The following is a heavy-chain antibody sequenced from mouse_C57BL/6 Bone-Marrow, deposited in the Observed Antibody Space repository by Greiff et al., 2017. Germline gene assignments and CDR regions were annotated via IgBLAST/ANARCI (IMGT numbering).Heavy chain of an antibody. Sequence: VQLQQPGAELVRPGASVKLSCKASGYTFTDYYINWVKQRPGQGLEWIARIYPGSGNTYYNEKFKGKATLTAEKSSSTAYMQLSSMTSEDAAVYFCARGGGNYYYAMDYWGQGTSVTVSS. CDR3: ARGGGNYYYAMDY. J-gene: IGHJ4*01. CDR2: IYPGSGNT. D-gene: IGHD2-1*01. V-gene: IGHV1-76*01. CDR1: GYTFTDYY.